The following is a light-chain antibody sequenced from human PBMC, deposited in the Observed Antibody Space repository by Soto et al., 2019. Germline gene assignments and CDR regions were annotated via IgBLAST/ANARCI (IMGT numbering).Light chain of an antibody. CDR3: QQYNNWHPLT. V-gene: IGKV3D-15*01. Sequence: EIVLTQSPATLSLSPGERATLSCRASQSVSSYLAWYQQKPGQAPRLLIYDASTRATGIPARFSGSGSGTEFTLTISSLQSKDFAVYYCQQYNNWHPLTFGGGTKVDIK. CDR2: DAS. J-gene: IGKJ4*01. CDR1: QSVSSY.